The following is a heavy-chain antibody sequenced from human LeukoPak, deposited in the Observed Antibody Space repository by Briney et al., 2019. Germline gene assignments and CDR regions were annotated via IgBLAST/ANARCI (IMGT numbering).Heavy chain of an antibody. CDR2: IIPIFGTA. CDR3: ARELTEYYDILTGYYRASHT. CDR1: GGTFSSYA. D-gene: IGHD3-9*01. J-gene: IGHJ5*02. Sequence: GASVKVSCKASGGTFSSYAISWVRQAPGQGLEWMGGIIPIFGTANYAQKFQGRVTITADKSTSTAYMELSSLRSEDTAVYYCARELTEYYDILTGYYRASHTWGQGTLVTVSS. V-gene: IGHV1-69*06.